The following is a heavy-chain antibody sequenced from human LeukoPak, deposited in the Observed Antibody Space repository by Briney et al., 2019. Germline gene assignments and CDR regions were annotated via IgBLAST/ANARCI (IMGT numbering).Heavy chain of an antibody. D-gene: IGHD3-10*01. CDR1: GFTFSSYW. CDR3: ARDRFGGMDV. CDR2: IKEDGSEK. Sequence: PGGSLRLSCAASGFTFSSYWMSWVRQAPGKGLEWVPSIKEDGSEKYNLESLKGRFTISRDNAKNSLYLQMNTLRVEDTAVYYCARDRFGGMDVWGKGTTVTVSP. V-gene: IGHV3-7*01. J-gene: IGHJ6*04.